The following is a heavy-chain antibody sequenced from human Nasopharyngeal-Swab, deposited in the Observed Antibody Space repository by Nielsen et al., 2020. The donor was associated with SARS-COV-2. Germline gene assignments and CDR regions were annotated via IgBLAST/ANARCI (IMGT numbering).Heavy chain of an antibody. V-gene: IGHV1-24*01. Sequence: ASVKVSCKVSGYTLTELSMHWVRQAPGKGLEWMGGFDPEDGETIYAQKFQGRVTMTEDTSTDTAYMELSSLRSEDTAVYYCATLGGWRSWFDPWGQATLVTVSS. CDR1: GYTLTELS. D-gene: IGHD6-19*01. CDR2: FDPEDGET. J-gene: IGHJ5*02. CDR3: ATLGGWRSWFDP.